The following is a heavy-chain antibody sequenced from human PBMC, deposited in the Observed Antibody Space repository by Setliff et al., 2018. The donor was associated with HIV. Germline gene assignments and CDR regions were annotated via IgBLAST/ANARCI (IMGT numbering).Heavy chain of an antibody. CDR1: GYTFTSYG. J-gene: IGHJ4*02. V-gene: IGHV1-18*01. CDR2: ISAYNGNT. Sequence: ASVKVSCKASGYTFTSYGISWVRPAPGQGLEWMGWISAYNGNTIYAQKVQGRVTMTTDTSTSTAYMELRSLRSDDTAVYYCARSGPQTTWYFDRSGYSHNYWGQGTLDTVSS. CDR3: ARSGPQTTWYFDRSGYSHNY. D-gene: IGHD3-22*01.